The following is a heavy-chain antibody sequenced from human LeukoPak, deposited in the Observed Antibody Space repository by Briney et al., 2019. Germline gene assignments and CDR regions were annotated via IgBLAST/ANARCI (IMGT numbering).Heavy chain of an antibody. V-gene: IGHV6-1*01. CDR2: TYYRSQWYN. CDR3: ARVTVTTLEN. D-gene: IGHD4-17*01. J-gene: IGHJ4*02. CDR1: GDSVSSNTAA. Sequence: SQTLSLTCAISGDSVSSNTAAWNWITQSPSSGLEWLGRTYYRSQWYNDYAVSVKSRITINPDTSKNQFSLQLNSVTPEDTAVYYCARVTVTTLENWGQGTLVTVSS.